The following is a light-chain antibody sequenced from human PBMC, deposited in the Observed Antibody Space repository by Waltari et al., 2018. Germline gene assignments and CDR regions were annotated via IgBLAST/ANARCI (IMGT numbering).Light chain of an antibody. CDR1: SGGIALSH. CDR2: QDD. V-gene: IGLV6-57*03. J-gene: IGLJ3*02. Sequence: NFMLTQPHSVSESPGKTGTITCTRSSGGIALSHVQGYRQRPGSAPTTLIYQDDRRPSRVPDRLCAYIAISSNSASLTLARLEPEDEADYYCQSYDATTQVFGGGTKLTVL. CDR3: QSYDATTQV.